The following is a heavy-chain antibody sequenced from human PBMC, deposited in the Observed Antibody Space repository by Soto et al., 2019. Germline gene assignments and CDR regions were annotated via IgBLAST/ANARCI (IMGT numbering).Heavy chain of an antibody. D-gene: IGHD2-8*01. V-gene: IGHV4-31*03. J-gene: IGHJ5*02. CDR1: GGSIDSDGSY. CDR2: IYYSGTT. Sequence: SETLSLTCTVSGGSIDSDGSYWSWIRQGPGEGLEWLGYIYYSGTTYYNPSLKSRVSISLDTSKNQFSLKLSSVTAADTAIYYCASGHCINRSSSYLEPWCLETLLTISS. CDR3: ASGHCINRSSSYLEP.